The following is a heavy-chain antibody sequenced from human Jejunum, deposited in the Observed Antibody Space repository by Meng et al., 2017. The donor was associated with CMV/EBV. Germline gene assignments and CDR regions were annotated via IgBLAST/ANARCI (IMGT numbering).Heavy chain of an antibody. CDR2: TYYRSKWWYN. V-gene: IGHV6-1*01. CDR3: APDITGDEGS. J-gene: IGHJ5*02. Sequence: RDCFSSYSSALPWIRQSPSRGLGWLGRTYYRSKWWYNDSAVSLRGRITINADASKNQFSLKLTSVTAADTAVYYCAPDITGDEGSWGQGTLVTVSS. D-gene: IGHD7-27*01. CDR1: RDCFSSYSSA.